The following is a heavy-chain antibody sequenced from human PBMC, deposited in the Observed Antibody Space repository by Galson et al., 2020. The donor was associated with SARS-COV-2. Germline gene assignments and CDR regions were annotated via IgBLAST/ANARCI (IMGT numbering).Heavy chain of an antibody. V-gene: IGHV3-48*03. CDR2: ISIRGTNI. D-gene: IGHD6-13*01. CDR3: ASPYLAAASFFGAFDI. J-gene: IGHJ3*02. Sequence: GGSLRLSCAGSGFTFSSYEMNWVRQAPGKGLEWVSYISIRGTNIYYADSVKGRFTISRDNAKNSLYLQMTSLRAEDKAVYYCASPYLAAASFFGAFDIWGLGTMVTVSS. CDR1: GFTFSSYE.